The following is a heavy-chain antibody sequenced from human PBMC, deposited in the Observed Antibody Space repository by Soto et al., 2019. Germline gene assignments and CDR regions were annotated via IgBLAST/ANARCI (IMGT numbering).Heavy chain of an antibody. V-gene: IGHV4-4*07. Sequence: SETLYLTCTVSGGSISRYYWSWIRQPAGKGLEWIGRIYTSGSTNYNPSLKSRVTMSVDTSKNQFSLKLSSVTAADMAVYYCARDYCSSTSCYRGYYYYGMDVWGQGTTVTVSS. CDR3: ARDYCSSTSCYRGYYYYGMDV. D-gene: IGHD2-2*02. J-gene: IGHJ6*02. CDR1: GGSISRYY. CDR2: IYTSGST.